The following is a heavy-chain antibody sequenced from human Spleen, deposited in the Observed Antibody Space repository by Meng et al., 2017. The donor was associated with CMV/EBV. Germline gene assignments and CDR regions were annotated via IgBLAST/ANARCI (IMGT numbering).Heavy chain of an antibody. CDR2: IYYSGCT. Sequence: QEPCTGLWKPPETLTLTCTGSGGSISICSHFCGWSRQPPGKGLEWFGSIYYSGCTYYTPYPNSRVTMSVDTSKNQCSLKLSSVTAADTAVYYCASDLWSSSGSDYWGQGTLVTVSS. J-gene: IGHJ4*02. CDR1: GGSISICSHF. V-gene: IGHV4-39*07. D-gene: IGHD6-6*01. CDR3: ASDLWSSSGSDY.